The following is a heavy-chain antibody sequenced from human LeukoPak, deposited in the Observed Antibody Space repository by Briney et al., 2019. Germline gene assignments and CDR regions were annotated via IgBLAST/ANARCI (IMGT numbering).Heavy chain of an antibody. D-gene: IGHD2-21*01. V-gene: IGHV3-53*01. CDR1: GFTVSSNY. Sequence: GGSLRLSCAASGFTVSSNYMSWVRQAPGKGLEWVSVIYSGGSIYNADSVKGRFTISRDNSKNTLYLQMNSLRAEDTAVYYCATRADYCWGQGTLVTVSS. CDR2: IYSGGSI. CDR3: ATRADYC. J-gene: IGHJ4*02.